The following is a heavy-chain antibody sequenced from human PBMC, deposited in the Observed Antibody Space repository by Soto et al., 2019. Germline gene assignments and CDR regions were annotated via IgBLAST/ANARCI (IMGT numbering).Heavy chain of an antibody. CDR3: ATAEVDY. Sequence: GGSLRLSXAASGFTFGDYWMHWVRQPPGKGPEWVSRMTGDGRTTQYADSVKGRFTASRDNAKSTLYLQMNSLRAEDTAVYYCATAEVDYWGPGTLVTVSS. V-gene: IGHV3-74*03. J-gene: IGHJ4*02. CDR2: MTGDGRTT. CDR1: GFTFGDYW.